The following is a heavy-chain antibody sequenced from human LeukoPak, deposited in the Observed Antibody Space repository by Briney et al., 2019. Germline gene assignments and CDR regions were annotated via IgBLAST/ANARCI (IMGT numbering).Heavy chain of an antibody. CDR2: IWYDGSNK. V-gene: IGHV3-33*01. Sequence: GGPLRLSCAASGFTFSSYGMHWVRQAPGKGLEWVAVIWYDGSNKYYADSVKGRFTISRDNSKNTLYLQMNSLRAEDTAVYYCAREADYSNYNWFDPWGQGTLVTVSS. CDR1: GFTFSSYG. J-gene: IGHJ5*02. CDR3: AREADYSNYNWFDP. D-gene: IGHD4-11*01.